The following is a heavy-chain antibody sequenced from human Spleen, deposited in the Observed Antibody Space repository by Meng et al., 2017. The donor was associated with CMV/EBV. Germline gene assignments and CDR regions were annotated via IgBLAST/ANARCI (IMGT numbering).Heavy chain of an antibody. J-gene: IGHJ4*02. V-gene: IGHV1-8*03. Sequence: ASVKVSCKASGYTFTSYDINWVLQATGQGLEWMGWMNPNSGNTGYAQKFQGRVTITRNTSISTAYMELSSLRSEDTAVYYCARGTYYDFWSGYYEFDYWGQGTLVTVSS. CDR3: ARGTYYDFWSGYYEFDY. CDR1: GYTFTSYD. D-gene: IGHD3-3*01. CDR2: MNPNSGNT.